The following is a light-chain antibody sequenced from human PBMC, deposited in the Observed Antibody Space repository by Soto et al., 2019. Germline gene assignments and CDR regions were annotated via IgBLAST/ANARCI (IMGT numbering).Light chain of an antibody. V-gene: IGKV3-11*01. CDR3: QQRGNWPLPWT. CDR2: NAS. CDR1: QTVGNY. Sequence: EIVLTQSPATLSLSPGERATLSCRASQTVGNYLAWYQQKPGQVPRLLIYNASNRATGVPVRFSGSGSGTDFTLNISSLEPEDFAVYYCQQRGNWPLPWTFGQGAKVEIK. J-gene: IGKJ1*01.